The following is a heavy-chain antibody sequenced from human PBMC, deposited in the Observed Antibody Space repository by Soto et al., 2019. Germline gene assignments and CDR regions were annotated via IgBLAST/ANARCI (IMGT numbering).Heavy chain of an antibody. V-gene: IGHV3-23*01. Sequence: GGSLRLSCAASGFTFSSYAMSWVRQAPGKGLEWVSAISGSGGSTYYADSVKGRFTISRDNSKNTLYLQMNSLRAEDTAVYYCAKSDCSSTSCYRGYMDVWGKGTTVTVSS. CDR2: ISGSGGST. D-gene: IGHD2-2*01. J-gene: IGHJ6*03. CDR3: AKSDCSSTSCYRGYMDV. CDR1: GFTFSSYA.